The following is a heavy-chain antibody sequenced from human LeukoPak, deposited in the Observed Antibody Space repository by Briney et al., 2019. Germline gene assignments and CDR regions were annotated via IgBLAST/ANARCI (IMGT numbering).Heavy chain of an antibody. Sequence: GASVKVSCKASGGTFSSYAISWVRQAPGQGLEWMGRIIPILGTANYAQKFQGRVTITTDESTSTAYMELSSLRSEDTAVYYCARERVDPRDIVVVVAATRAFDIWGQGTMVTVSS. CDR1: GGTFSSYA. CDR3: ARERVDPRDIVVVVAATRAFDI. D-gene: IGHD2-15*01. V-gene: IGHV1-69*11. J-gene: IGHJ3*02. CDR2: IIPILGTA.